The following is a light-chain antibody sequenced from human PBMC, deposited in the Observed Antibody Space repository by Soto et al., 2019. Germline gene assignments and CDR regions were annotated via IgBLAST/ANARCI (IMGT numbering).Light chain of an antibody. CDR1: SSDVVGYNY. CDR2: DVS. Sequence: QSALTQPASVSGSPGQSITISCTGTSSDVVGYNYVSWYQHHPGKAPKLIIFDVSNRPSGVSNPFSGSKSGNTASLTISALQPEDEADYYCSSYTTSNTRQIVFGTGTKVTVL. J-gene: IGLJ1*01. CDR3: SSYTTSNTRQIV. V-gene: IGLV2-14*03.